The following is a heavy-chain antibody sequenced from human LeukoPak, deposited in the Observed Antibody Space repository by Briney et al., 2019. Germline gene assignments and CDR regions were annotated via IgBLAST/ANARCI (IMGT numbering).Heavy chain of an antibody. V-gene: IGHV3-74*01. D-gene: IGHD3-10*01. J-gene: IGHJ4*01. CDR1: GFTFNTYW. Sequence: GGSVRLSCAASGFTFNTYWMHWDRQAPGKGLVWVSRIRSDGSSTSYADSVRGRFTISRDNAKNTLYLQMNSLRAEDTAVYYCAGVLGVRDLAYFDYWGHGTLVTVSS. CDR2: IRSDGSST. CDR3: AGVLGVRDLAYFDY.